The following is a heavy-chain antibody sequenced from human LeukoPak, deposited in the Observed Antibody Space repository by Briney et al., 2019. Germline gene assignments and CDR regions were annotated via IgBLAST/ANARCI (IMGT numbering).Heavy chain of an antibody. CDR2: IYYSGSN. CDR1: AVSISSYH. CDR3: ARVGILRVPSNWFDP. D-gene: IGHD3-3*01. V-gene: IGHV4-59*01. J-gene: IGHJ5*02. Sequence: SGTLSLTCTVSAVSISSYHLSWIRQPPGKGLEWIGYIYYSGSNRYNPFLKSRITISVDTSKNQFALKLSSVTAADTAVYYCARVGILRVPSNWFDPWGQGTLVTVSS.